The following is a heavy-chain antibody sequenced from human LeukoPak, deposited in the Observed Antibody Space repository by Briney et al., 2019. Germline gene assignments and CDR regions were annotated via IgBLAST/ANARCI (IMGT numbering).Heavy chain of an antibody. Sequence: PGGSLRLSCAASGFTFDDYAMHWVRHAPGKGLEWVSGISWNSITIGYVDSVKGRFTISRDNSKNTLYLQMNSLRAEDTAVYFCARDGGYTGYSKIDYWGQGTLVTVSS. J-gene: IGHJ4*02. V-gene: IGHV3-9*01. CDR1: GFTFDDYA. CDR3: ARDGGYTGYSKIDY. D-gene: IGHD5-12*01. CDR2: ISWNSITI.